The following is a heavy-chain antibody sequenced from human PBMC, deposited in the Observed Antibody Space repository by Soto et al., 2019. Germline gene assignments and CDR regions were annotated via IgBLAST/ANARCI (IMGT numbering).Heavy chain of an antibody. CDR2: ISGSGGST. Sequence: PGWSLRLSCASSVFTFIDYAMSWVRQAPGKGPEWVSAISGSGGSTYKADSMKGRFTISRDNSKNTLYLQMNSLRAEDTAVYYCAKDGYFDSSGYFNHWGQGTLVTVSS. CDR1: VFTFIDYA. CDR3: AKDGYFDSSGYFNH. D-gene: IGHD3-22*01. V-gene: IGHV3-23*01. J-gene: IGHJ5*02.